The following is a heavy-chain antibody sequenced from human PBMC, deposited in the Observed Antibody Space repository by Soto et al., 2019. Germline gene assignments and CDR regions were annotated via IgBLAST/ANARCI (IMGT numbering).Heavy chain of an antibody. D-gene: IGHD3-22*01. J-gene: IGHJ4*02. CDR3: VKGEYYYDSSGYYPFDY. Sequence: PGGSLRLSCAASGFTFSSYGMHWVRQAPGKGLEWVAVISYDGSNKYYADSVKGRFTISRDNSKNTQYLQMSSLRAEDTAVYYCVKGEYYYDSSGYYPFDYWGQGTLVTVSS. CDR1: GFTFSSYG. V-gene: IGHV3-30*18. CDR2: ISYDGSNK.